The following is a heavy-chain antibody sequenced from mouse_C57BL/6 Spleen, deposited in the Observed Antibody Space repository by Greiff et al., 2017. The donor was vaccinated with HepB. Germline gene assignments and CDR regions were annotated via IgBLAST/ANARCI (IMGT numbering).Heavy chain of an antibody. D-gene: IGHD2-2*01. CDR2: ISSGSSTI. J-gene: IGHJ3*01. CDR3: ATMVF. CDR1: GFTFSDYG. Sequence: EVKVEESGGGLVKPGGSLKLSCAASGFTFSDYGMHWVRQAPEKGLEWVAYISSGSSTIYYADTVKGRFTISRDNAKNTLFLQMTSLRSEDTAMYYCATMVFWGQGTLVTVSA. V-gene: IGHV5-17*01.